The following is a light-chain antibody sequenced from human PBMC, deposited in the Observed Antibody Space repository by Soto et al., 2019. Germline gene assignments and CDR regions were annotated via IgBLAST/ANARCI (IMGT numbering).Light chain of an antibody. CDR3: QQYESYPLT. J-gene: IGKJ4*01. V-gene: IGKV1-5*03. CDR2: KAS. CDR1: QRSRSE. Sequence: DIQMTQSPSTLSASVGDRVTITCXASQRSRSEVAWYQQKPGKAPKLLSYKASSLERVGPSMFSGSGSVTEFTLTVSSLQPDDFATYYCQQYESYPLTFGGGTKVDIK.